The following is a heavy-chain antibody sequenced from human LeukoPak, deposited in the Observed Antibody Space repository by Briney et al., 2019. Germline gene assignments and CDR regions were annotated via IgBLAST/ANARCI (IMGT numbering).Heavy chain of an antibody. CDR3: ARGFSLTNGDWFDP. D-gene: IGHD2-8*01. J-gene: IGHJ5*02. Sequence: GSLRLSCAASGFTVSSNYMSWIRQPPGKGLEWIGEINHSGSTNHNPSLKSRVTISVDTSKNQFSLKLSSVTAADTAVYYCARGFSLTNGDWFDPWGQGTLVTVSS. CDR2: INHSGST. V-gene: IGHV4-34*01. CDR1: GFTVSSNY.